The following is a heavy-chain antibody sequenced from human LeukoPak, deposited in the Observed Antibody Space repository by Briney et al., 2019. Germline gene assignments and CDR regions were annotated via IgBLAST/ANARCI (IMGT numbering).Heavy chain of an antibody. V-gene: IGHV1-46*01. CDR2: INPSGSSA. CDR3: ARGVIAAAGQERGFDY. CDR1: GYSFTSYY. D-gene: IGHD6-13*01. Sequence: ASVKVSCKASGYSFTSYYMHWVRQAPGQGLEWMGFINPSGSSAAYAQKFQGRLTMTRDMFTSTDYMELTSLTSDDTAVYYCARGVIAAAGQERGFDYWGQGTLVTVSS. J-gene: IGHJ4*02.